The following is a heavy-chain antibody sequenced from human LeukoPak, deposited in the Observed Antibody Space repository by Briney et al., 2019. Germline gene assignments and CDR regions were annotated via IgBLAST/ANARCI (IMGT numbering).Heavy chain of an antibody. Sequence: PSETLSLTCTVSGASISSTTYYWGWIRQPPGKGLEWIGSIYYSGSTYYNPSLKSRVTISVDTSKNQFSLKLSSVTAADTAVYYCARGLSIFGVVIPPYWGQGTLVTVSS. D-gene: IGHD3-3*01. V-gene: IGHV4-39*07. CDR3: ARGLSIFGVVIPPY. CDR2: IYYSGST. J-gene: IGHJ4*02. CDR1: GASISSTTYY.